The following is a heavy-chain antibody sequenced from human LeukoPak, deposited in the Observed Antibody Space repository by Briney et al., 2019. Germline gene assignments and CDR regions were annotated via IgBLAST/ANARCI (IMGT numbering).Heavy chain of an antibody. CDR3: AKAPWEIVPAYFFDH. CDR2: IPYDGSRK. V-gene: IGHV3-30*18. CDR1: GFTFGSYG. D-gene: IGHD2-15*01. J-gene: IGHJ4*02. Sequence: PGGSLRLSCVASGFTFGSYGMHWVRQAPGKGLEWVAVIPYDGSRKYYANSVRGRFTISRDDSKNILYLQMSSLREEDTAVYYCAKAPWEIVPAYFFDHWGQGTLVTVSS.